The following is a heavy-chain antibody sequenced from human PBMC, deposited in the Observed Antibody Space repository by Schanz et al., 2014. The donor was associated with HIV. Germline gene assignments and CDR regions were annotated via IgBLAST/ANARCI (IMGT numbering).Heavy chain of an antibody. V-gene: IGHV3-30*03. CDR2: ISYDGSNE. Sequence: QVQLVESGGGVVQPGRSLRLSCAASGFTFSTKGMHWVRQAPGKGLEWVAVISYDGSNEYYGDSVKGRFTISRDNSKNTLYLQMNSLRSEDTAVYFCARVMHSYASGGFWSFDYWGQGTLITVSS. CDR3: ARVMHSYASGGFWSFDY. J-gene: IGHJ4*02. CDR1: GFTFSTKG. D-gene: IGHD5-18*01.